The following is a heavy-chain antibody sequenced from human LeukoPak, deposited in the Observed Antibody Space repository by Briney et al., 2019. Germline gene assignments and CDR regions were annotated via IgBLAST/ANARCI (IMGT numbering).Heavy chain of an antibody. D-gene: IGHD3-3*01. CDR1: GYTFTSYG. CDR3: ARDPTIFGVVNPSDY. Sequence: GASVKVSCKASGYTFTSYGISWVRQAPGQGLEWMGWISAYNGNTNYAQKLQGRVTMTTDTSTSTAYMELRSLRSDDTAVYYCARDPTIFGVVNPSDYWGQGTLVTVSS. J-gene: IGHJ4*02. V-gene: IGHV1-18*01. CDR2: ISAYNGNT.